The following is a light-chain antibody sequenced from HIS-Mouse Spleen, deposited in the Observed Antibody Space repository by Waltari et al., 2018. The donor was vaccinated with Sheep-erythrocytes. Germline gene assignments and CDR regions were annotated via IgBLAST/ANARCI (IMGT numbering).Light chain of an antibody. CDR2: DVS. Sequence: QSALTQPASVSGSPGQSITISCTGTSSDVGCSNYGPWYQQHPGKAPKLMIYDVSNRPSGVSNRFSGSKSGNTASLTISGLQAEDEADYYCSSYTSSSTLVFGTGTKVTVL. CDR3: SSYTSSSTLV. CDR1: SSDVGCSNY. J-gene: IGLJ1*01. V-gene: IGLV2-14*03.